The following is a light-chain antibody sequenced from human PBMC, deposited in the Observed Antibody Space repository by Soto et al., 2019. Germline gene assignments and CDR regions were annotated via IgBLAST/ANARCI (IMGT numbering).Light chain of an antibody. V-gene: IGLV2-23*01. CDR3: CSYAGGTSVV. CDR1: SSDVGSYNL. CDR2: EDI. Sequence: QSALTQPASVSGSPGQSITISCTGTSSDVGSYNLVSWYQQHPGKAPKLMIYEDIERPSGVSNRFSGSKSGNTASLTISGLQTEDEADYYCCSYAGGTSVVFGGGTQLT. J-gene: IGLJ2*01.